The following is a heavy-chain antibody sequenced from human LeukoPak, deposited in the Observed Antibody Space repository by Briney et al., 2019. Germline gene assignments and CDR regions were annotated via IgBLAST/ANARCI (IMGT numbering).Heavy chain of an antibody. CDR1: GFTVSSNY. D-gene: IGHD3-9*01. CDR3: ARVQDDILTGYYQDY. J-gene: IGHJ4*02. CDR2: IYSGGST. V-gene: IGHV3-53*01. Sequence: GGSLRLSCAASGFTVSSNYMSWVRQAPGKGLEWVSVIYSGGSTYYADSVKGRFTISRDNPKNTLYLQMNSLRAEDTAVYYCARVQDDILTGYYQDYWGQGTLVTVSS.